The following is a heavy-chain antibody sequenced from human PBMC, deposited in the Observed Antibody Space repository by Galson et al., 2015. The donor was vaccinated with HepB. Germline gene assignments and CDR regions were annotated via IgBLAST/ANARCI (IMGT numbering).Heavy chain of an antibody. CDR3: ARARGGQGYFDY. CDR2: ISYDGSNK. V-gene: IGHV3-30-3*01. D-gene: IGHD6-25*01. J-gene: IGHJ4*02. CDR1: GFTFSSYA. Sequence: SLRLSCAASGFTFSSYAMHWVRQAPGKGLEWVAVISYDGSNKYYADSVKGRFTISRDNSKNTLYLQMNSLRAEDTAVYYCARARGGQGYFDYWGQGTLVTASS.